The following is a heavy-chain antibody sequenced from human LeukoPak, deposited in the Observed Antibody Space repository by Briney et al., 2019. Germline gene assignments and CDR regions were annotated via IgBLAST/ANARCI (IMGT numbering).Heavy chain of an antibody. V-gene: IGHV4-59*08. CDR1: GGTISSYY. CDR3: ARGTVTTSMKAFDI. CDR2: IYYSGSP. D-gene: IGHD4-17*01. Sequence: SETLSLTCTVSGGTISSYYWSWIRQPPGKGLECIGYIYYSGSPNYNPSLKSRVTISVDTSKKQSSLKLSSVTAADTAVYYCARGTVTTSMKAFDIWGQGTMVTVSS. J-gene: IGHJ3*02.